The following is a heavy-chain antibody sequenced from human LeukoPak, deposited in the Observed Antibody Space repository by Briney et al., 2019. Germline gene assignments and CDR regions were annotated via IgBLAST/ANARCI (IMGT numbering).Heavy chain of an antibody. CDR1: GYTFTSYV. V-gene: IGHV1-3*03. Sequence: ASVKVSCKASGYTFTSYVMHWVRQAPGQRLEWMGWINAGNGNTKYSQEFQGRVTITRDTSASTAYMELSSLRSEDMAVYYCARDRCSGGRCLVSWFDPWGQGTLVTVSS. CDR3: ARDRCSGGRCLVSWFDP. D-gene: IGHD2-15*01. CDR2: INAGNGNT. J-gene: IGHJ5*02.